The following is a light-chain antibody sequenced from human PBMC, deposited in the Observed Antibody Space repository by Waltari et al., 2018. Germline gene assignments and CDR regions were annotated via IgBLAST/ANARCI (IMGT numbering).Light chain of an antibody. J-gene: IGKJ2*01. V-gene: IGKV3-15*01. CDR3: QQYNNWRT. Sequence: EVLMTQSPATLSVSPGESATLSCRASQSISRNLAWYQQKPGQVPRLLIYGASTRAPGIPARFSGSGSGTDFTLTISGLQSEDVAVYYCQQYNNWRTFGQGTKVEI. CDR2: GAS. CDR1: QSISRN.